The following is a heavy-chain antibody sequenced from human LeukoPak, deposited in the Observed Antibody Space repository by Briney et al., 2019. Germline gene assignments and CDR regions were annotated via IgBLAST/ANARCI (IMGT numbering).Heavy chain of an antibody. D-gene: IGHD1-14*01. V-gene: IGHV1-8*03. CDR3: ARSSSLNRHQIGY. J-gene: IGHJ4*02. CDR1: GYTFTSYD. CDR2: MNPNSGNT. Sequence: ASVKVSCKASGYTFTSYDINWVRQATGQGLKWMGWMNPNSGNTGYAQKFQGRVTITRNTSISTAYMELSSLRSEDTAVYYCARSSSLNRHQIGYWGQGTLVTVSS.